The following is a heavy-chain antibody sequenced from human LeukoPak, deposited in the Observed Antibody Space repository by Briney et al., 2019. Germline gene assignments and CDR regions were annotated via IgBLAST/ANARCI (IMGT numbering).Heavy chain of an antibody. D-gene: IGHD6-19*01. CDR1: GGSISSYY. CDR3: ARHQSYSSGWYLRGGYFDY. J-gene: IGHJ4*02. V-gene: IGHV4-59*08. CDR2: IYYSGST. Sequence: PSGTLSLTCTVSGGSISSYYWSWIRQPPGKGLEWIGYIYYSGSTNYNPSLKSRVTISVDTSKNQFSLKLSSVTAADTAVYYCARHQSYSSGWYLRGGYFDYWGQGTLVTVSS.